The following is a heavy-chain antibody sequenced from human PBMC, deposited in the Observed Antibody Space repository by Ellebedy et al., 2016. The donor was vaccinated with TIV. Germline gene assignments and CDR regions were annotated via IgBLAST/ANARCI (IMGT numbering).Heavy chain of an antibody. CDR1: GGSISSYY. Sequence: SETLSLTXTVSGGSISSYYWSWIRQPPGKGLEWIGYIYYSGSTNYNPSLKSRVTISVDTSKNQFSLKLSSVTAADTAVYYCARGPYSSGWYDYYYYYGMDVWGQGTTVTVSS. CDR2: IYYSGST. D-gene: IGHD6-19*01. CDR3: ARGPYSSGWYDYYYYYGMDV. V-gene: IGHV4-59*01. J-gene: IGHJ6*02.